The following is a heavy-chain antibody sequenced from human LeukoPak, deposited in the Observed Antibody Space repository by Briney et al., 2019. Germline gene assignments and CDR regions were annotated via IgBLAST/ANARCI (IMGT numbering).Heavy chain of an antibody. CDR2: ISAYNGNT. CDR1: GYTFTSYG. J-gene: IGHJ4*02. V-gene: IGHV1-18*01. Sequence: VASVKVSCKASGYTFTSYGISWVRQAPGQGLEWMGWISAYNGNTNYAQKLQGRVTMTTDTSTSTAYMELSSLRSEDTAVYYCARDIAVAGTDYFDYWGQGTLVTVSS. D-gene: IGHD6-19*01. CDR3: ARDIAVAGTDYFDY.